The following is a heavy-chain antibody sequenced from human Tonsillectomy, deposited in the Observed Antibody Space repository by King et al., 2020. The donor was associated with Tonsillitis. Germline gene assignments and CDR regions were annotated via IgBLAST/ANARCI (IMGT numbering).Heavy chain of an antibody. V-gene: IGHV2-70*11. Sequence: VTLKESGPALVKPTQTLTLTCTFSGFSLSTSGMCVSWIRQPPVKALEWLARIDWDDDKYYSTSLKTRLTISKDTSKNQVVLTMTNMDPVDTATYYCARMNFDSSGYYYFDYWGQGTLVTVSS. CDR3: ARMNFDSSGYYYFDY. D-gene: IGHD3-22*01. CDR2: IDWDDDK. J-gene: IGHJ4*02. CDR1: GFSLSTSGMC.